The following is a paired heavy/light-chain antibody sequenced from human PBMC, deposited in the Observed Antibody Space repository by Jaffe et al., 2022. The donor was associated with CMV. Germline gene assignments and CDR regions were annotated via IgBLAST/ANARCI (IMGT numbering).Light chain of an antibody. Sequence: DIVLTQSPGTLSLSPGEGATLSCRTSQSVSSSSLSWYQQKPGQAPRLLMYAASSRATGIPARFSGSGSGTDFTLTISGLEPEDFAVYYCKQYGASTGYTFGQGTKLEIK. J-gene: IGKJ2*01. CDR1: QSVSSSS. CDR2: AAS. CDR3: KQYGASTGYT. V-gene: IGKV3-20*01.
Heavy chain of an antibody. V-gene: IGHV1-46*01. J-gene: IGHJ5*02. D-gene: IGHD1-1*01. Sequence: QVQLVQSGAEVEKPGASVKISCKASGYAFTNYLIHWVRQAPGQGLEWMGVINPNNGDTDNAQKFRGRVTLTRDTSTTTVYMELSSLTFEDTAIYYCARERGGNWWFDPWGQGTLVTVSS. CDR3: ARERGGNWWFDP. CDR2: INPNNGDT. CDR1: GYAFTNYL.